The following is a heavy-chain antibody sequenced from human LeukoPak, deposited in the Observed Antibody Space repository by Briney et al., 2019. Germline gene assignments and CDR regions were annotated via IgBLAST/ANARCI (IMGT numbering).Heavy chain of an antibody. CDR3: ARVGIAVADHFDY. CDR2: ISSSGSTI. Sequence: GGSLRLSCAASGFTFRDYYMSWIRQAPGKGLEWVSYISSSGSTIYYADSVKGRFTISRDNAKNSLYLQMNSLRAEDTAVYYCARVGIAVADHFDYWGQGTLVTVSS. CDR1: GFTFRDYY. V-gene: IGHV3-11*01. J-gene: IGHJ4*02. D-gene: IGHD6-19*01.